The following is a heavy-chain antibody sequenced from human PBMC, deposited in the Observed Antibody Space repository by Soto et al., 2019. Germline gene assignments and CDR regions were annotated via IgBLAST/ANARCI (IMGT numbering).Heavy chain of an antibody. V-gene: IGHV4-39*01. D-gene: IGHD6-19*01. CDR1: GGSISSSSYY. CDR3: ARHEPVLIAVDYFDY. CDR2: IYYSGST. Sequence: SETLSLTCTVSGGSISSSSYYWGWIRQPPGKGLEWIGSIYYSGSTYYNPSLKSRVTISVDTSKNQFSLKLSSVTAADTAVYYCARHEPVLIAVDYFDYWGQGTLVTVSS. J-gene: IGHJ4*02.